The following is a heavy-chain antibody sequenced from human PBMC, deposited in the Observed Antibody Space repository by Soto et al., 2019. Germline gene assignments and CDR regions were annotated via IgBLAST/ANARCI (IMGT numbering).Heavy chain of an antibody. V-gene: IGHV3-30-3*02. CDR2: ISYDGSNK. D-gene: IGHD6-13*01. CDR3: AKIAAAGQHYYYYYGMDV. J-gene: IGHJ6*02. CDR1: GFTFSSYA. Sequence: QIQLVASGGGVVQPGRSLRLSCAASGFTFSSYAMHWVRQAPGKGMEWVAVISYDGSNKYYADSVKGRFTISRDNSKNTLYLQMNSLRAEDTAVYYCAKIAAAGQHYYYYYGMDVWGQGTTVTVSS.